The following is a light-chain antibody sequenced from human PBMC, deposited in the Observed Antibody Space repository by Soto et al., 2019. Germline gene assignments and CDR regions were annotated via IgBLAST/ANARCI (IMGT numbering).Light chain of an antibody. J-gene: IGLJ2*01. V-gene: IGLV2-14*01. CDR1: ISDIGGYNY. CDR3: SCYSTTDTHVI. CDR2: EVS. Sequence: QSALTQPASVSGSRGQSITISCTGTISDIGGYNYVCWYQQHPGKAPKLMIYEVSNRPSGVSNRFSGSKSGHTASLTISGLQAEDEADYYCSCYSTTDTHVIFGGGTKLTVL.